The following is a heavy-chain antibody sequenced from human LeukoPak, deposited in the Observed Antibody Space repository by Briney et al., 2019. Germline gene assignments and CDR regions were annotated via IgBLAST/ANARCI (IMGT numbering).Heavy chain of an antibody. CDR3: ARDLSPVVRASPMGY. D-gene: IGHD3-10*01. CDR2: ISGSGGST. CDR1: GFTFSSYA. J-gene: IGHJ4*02. Sequence: GGSLRLSCAASGFTFSSYAMSWVRQAPGKGLEWVSAISGSGGSTYYADSVKGRFTISSDTSKNTMYLQMNSLRAEDTAVYYCARDLSPVVRASPMGYWGQGALVTVSS. V-gene: IGHV3-23*01.